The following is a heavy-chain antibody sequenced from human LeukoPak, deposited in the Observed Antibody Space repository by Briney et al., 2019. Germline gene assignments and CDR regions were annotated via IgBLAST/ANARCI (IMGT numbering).Heavy chain of an antibody. CDR1: GFTFNSYA. D-gene: IGHD3-16*01. CDR3: AKAGEFDY. V-gene: IGHV3-30-3*01. CDR2: ISDDGSNK. J-gene: IGHJ4*02. Sequence: TGGSLRLSCTASGFTFNSYALHWVRQAPGKGLEWVAVISDDGSNKYYADSVKGRFTISRDNSKNTLYLQMNSLRAEDTAVYYCAKAGEFDYWGQGTLVTVSS.